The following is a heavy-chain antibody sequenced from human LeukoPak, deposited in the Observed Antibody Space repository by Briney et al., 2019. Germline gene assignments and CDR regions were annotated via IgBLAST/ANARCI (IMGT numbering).Heavy chain of an antibody. D-gene: IGHD3-22*01. Sequence: PSETLSLTCTVSGGSISSSSYYWGWLRQPPGRGLEWVGSIYYSGSTYYTPSLKSRVTISVDTSKNQFSLKLSSVTAADTAVYYCARQRYDSTCGYWGQGTLVTVSS. V-gene: IGHV4-39*01. CDR1: GGSISSSSYY. J-gene: IGHJ4*02. CDR2: IYYSGST. CDR3: ARQRYDSTCGY.